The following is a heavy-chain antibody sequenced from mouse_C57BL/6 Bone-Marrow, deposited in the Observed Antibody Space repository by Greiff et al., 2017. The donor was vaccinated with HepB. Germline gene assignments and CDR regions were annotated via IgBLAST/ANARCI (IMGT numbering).Heavy chain of an antibody. CDR3: ARGDYYGSSGAMDY. J-gene: IGHJ4*01. CDR1: GYTFTSYW. CDR2: IHPNSGST. Sequence: VQLQQPGAELVKPGASVKLSCKASGYTFTSYWMHWVKQRPGQGLEWIGMIHPNSGSTNYNEKFKSKVTLTVDKSSSTAYMQLSSLTSEDSAVYYCARGDYYGSSGAMDYWGQGTSVTGSS. D-gene: IGHD1-1*01. V-gene: IGHV1-64*01.